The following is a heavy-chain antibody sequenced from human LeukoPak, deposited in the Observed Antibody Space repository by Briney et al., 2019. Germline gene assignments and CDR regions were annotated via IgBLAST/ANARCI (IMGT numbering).Heavy chain of an antibody. V-gene: IGHV4-38-2*01. CDR1: GYSISSGYY. J-gene: IGHJ5*02. Sequence: SETLSLTCAVSGYSISSGYYWGWIRQPPGKGLEWIGSIYHSGSTYYNPSLKSQVTISVDTSKNQFSLKLSSVTAADTAMYYCARHTARAGWFDPWGQGTLVTVSS. CDR2: IYHSGST. CDR3: ARHTARAGWFDP.